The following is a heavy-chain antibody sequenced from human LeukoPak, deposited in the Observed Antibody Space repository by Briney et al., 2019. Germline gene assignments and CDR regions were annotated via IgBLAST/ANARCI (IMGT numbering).Heavy chain of an antibody. CDR2: IYYSGST. V-gene: IGHV4-39*07. CDR1: GGSISSSSYY. CDR3: ARDSGQYKGYDWSH. Sequence: SETLSLTCTVSGGSISSSSYYRGWIRQPPGKGLEWIGSIYYSGSTYYNPSLKSRVTISVDTSKNQFSLKLTSVTAADTAVYYCARDSGQYKGYDWSHWGQGILVTVSS. J-gene: IGHJ4*02. D-gene: IGHD5-12*01.